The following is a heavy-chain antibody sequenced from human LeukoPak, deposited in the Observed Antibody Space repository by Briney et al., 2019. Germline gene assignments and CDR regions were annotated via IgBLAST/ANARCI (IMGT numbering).Heavy chain of an antibody. Sequence: PGGSLRLSCSASGFTFSSYAMHWVRQAPGKGLEYVSAISSNGGSTYYADSVKGRFTISRDNSKNTLYLQMSSLRTEDTAVYYCVKEGGYGDYRSYFDYWGQGTLVTVSS. D-gene: IGHD4-17*01. CDR2: ISSNGGST. J-gene: IGHJ4*02. V-gene: IGHV3-64D*06. CDR1: GFTFSSYA. CDR3: VKEGGYGDYRSYFDY.